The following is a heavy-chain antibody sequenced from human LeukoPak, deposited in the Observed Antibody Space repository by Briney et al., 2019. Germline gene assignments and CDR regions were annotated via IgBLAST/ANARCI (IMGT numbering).Heavy chain of an antibody. CDR2: ISYDGSNK. J-gene: IGHJ3*02. V-gene: IGHV3-30*03. D-gene: IGHD2-2*01. CDR3: ELGYCSSTSCPRTAFDI. Sequence: PGGSLRLSCAASGFTFSSYGMHWVRQAPGKGLEWEAVISYDGSNKYYADSVKGRFTISRDNSKNTLYLQMNSLRAEDTAVYYCELGYCSSTSCPRTAFDIWGQGTMVTVSS. CDR1: GFTFSSYG.